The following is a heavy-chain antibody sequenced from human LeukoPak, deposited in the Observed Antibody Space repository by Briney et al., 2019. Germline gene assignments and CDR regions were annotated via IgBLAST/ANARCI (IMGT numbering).Heavy chain of an antibody. CDR3: ARVVSIFGVVIIRFLDY. CDR2: IKQDGSEK. CDR1: GFIFSNYW. Sequence: GGSLRLSCAASGFIFSNYWMSWVRQAPGKGPEWVANIKQDGSEKYYVDSVKGRFTISRDNAKNSLYLQMNSLRAEDTAVYYCARVVSIFGVVIIRFLDYWGQGTLVTVSS. V-gene: IGHV3-7*01. J-gene: IGHJ4*02. D-gene: IGHD3-3*01.